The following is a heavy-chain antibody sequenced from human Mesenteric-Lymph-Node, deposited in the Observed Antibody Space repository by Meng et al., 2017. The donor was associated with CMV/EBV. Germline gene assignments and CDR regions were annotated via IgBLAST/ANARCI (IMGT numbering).Heavy chain of an antibody. D-gene: IGHD1-26*01. J-gene: IGHJ3*01. CDR1: GFTFSTYC. Sequence: GESLKISCAASGFTFSTYCMHWVRQAPGKGLEWVAFIRYDAKIKYYADSVRGRFSISRDNSKNTLYLQMNSLRAEDTAVYYCAKDLNEYSGSPSDGVDLWGQGTMVTVSS. CDR2: IRYDAKIK. V-gene: IGHV3-30*02. CDR3: AKDLNEYSGSPSDGVDL.